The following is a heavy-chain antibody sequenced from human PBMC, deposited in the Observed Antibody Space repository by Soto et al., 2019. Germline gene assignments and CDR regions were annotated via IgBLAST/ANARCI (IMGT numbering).Heavy chain of an antibody. CDR3: VRDHEPNSYGLPESLDY. J-gene: IGHJ4*02. CDR2: ISAYNGNT. Sequence: QVQLVQSGAEVKKPGASVKVSCKASGYTFTSYGISWVRQAPGQGLEWMGWISAYNGNTNYAQKLQGRVTMTTDTSTSTAYMELRSLRSDDTAVYYCVRDHEPNSYGLPESLDYWGQGTLVTVSS. CDR1: GYTFTSYG. D-gene: IGHD5-18*01. V-gene: IGHV1-18*01.